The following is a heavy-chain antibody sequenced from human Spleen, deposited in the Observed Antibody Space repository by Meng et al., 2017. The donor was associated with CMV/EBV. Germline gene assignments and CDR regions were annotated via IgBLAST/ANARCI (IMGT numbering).Heavy chain of an antibody. CDR2: IIPDFATS. CDR1: GGTFNNYA. CDR3: ARCRYQLPYNWFDP. V-gene: IGHV1-69*05. Sequence: ASGGTFNNYAISWVRQAPGQGLQWMGGIIPDFATSNSAQKFQGRVTITTDESTGTAYMELSRLRSDDTAVYYCARCRYQLPYNWFDPWGQGTLVTVSS. J-gene: IGHJ5*02. D-gene: IGHD2-2*01.